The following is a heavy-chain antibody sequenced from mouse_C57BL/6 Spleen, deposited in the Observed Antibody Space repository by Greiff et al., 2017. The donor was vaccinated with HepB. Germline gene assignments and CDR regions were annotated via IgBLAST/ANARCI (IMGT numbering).Heavy chain of an antibody. Sequence: QVHVKQSGAELVKPGASVKVSCKASGYTFTSYWMHWVKQRPGQGLEWIGRIHPSDSDTNYNQKFKGKATLTVDKSSSTAYMQLSSLTSEDSAVYYCVYGSSPYYFDYWGQGTTLTVSS. CDR1: GYTFTSYW. V-gene: IGHV1-74*01. CDR3: VYGSSPYYFDY. CDR2: IHPSDSDT. J-gene: IGHJ2*01. D-gene: IGHD1-1*01.